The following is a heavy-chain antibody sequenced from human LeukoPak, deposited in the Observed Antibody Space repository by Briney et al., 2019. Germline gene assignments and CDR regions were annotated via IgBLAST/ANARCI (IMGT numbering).Heavy chain of an antibody. J-gene: IGHJ4*02. V-gene: IGHV3-11*01. CDR3: AKASAMIVVVSKHFDY. D-gene: IGHD3-22*01. CDR2: ISSSGSII. Sequence: GGSLRLSCAASGFTFSDYYMSWIRQAPGKGLEWVSYISSSGSIIYYADSVKGRFTISRDNSKNTLYLQMNSLRAEDTAIYYCAKASAMIVVVSKHFDYWGQGTLVTVSS. CDR1: GFTFSDYY.